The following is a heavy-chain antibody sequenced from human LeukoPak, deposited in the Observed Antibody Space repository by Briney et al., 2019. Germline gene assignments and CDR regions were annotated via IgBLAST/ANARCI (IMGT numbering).Heavy chain of an antibody. CDR2: ISYDGTVK. J-gene: IGHJ6*03. D-gene: IGHD6-25*01. CDR1: GFTFNNYA. Sequence: GGSLRLSCAASGFTFNNYAMHWVRQAPGKGLEWVAVISYDGTVKHYADSVKGRFIISRDNSKNTLYVQMNSLGVEDTAVYYCAKVEQRLGVQSYYMDVWGKGTTVTVSS. V-gene: IGHV3-30*18. CDR3: AKVEQRLGVQSYYMDV.